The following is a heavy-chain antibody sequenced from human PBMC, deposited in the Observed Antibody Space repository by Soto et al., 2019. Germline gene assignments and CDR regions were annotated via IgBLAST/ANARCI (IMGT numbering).Heavy chain of an antibody. D-gene: IGHD3-9*01. CDR3: ATLEGLATISHYFDF. CDR1: DDSLNSDKYY. Sequence: SETLSLTCSVSDDSLNSDKYYWGWIRQPPGNGLEWIGSIYYRGNAYYNPSLQTRVTISLXKSKSQFSLKLNSVTAADSAVYFCATLEGLATISHYFDFWGPGALVPVSS. V-gene: IGHV4-39*01. J-gene: IGHJ4*02. CDR2: IYYRGNA.